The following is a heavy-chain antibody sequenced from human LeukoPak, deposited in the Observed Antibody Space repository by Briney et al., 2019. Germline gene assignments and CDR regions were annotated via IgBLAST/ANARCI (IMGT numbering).Heavy chain of an antibody. CDR1: GFAFSSYG. Sequence: GGSLRLSCVASGFAFSSYGMHWVRQAPGKGLEWVAFVRYDRTTKNYADSVKGRFTISRDNSKNTLNLQMNTLRPEDTAIYYCAKDGRLYRRGHFDSWGQGTLVTVSS. CDR2: VRYDRTTK. J-gene: IGHJ4*02. D-gene: IGHD5/OR15-5a*01. CDR3: AKDGRLYRRGHFDS. V-gene: IGHV3-30*02.